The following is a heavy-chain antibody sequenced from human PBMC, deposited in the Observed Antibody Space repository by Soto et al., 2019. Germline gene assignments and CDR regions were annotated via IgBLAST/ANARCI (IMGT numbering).Heavy chain of an antibody. CDR3: AGYCSGGSCYGQIDY. J-gene: IGHJ4*02. V-gene: IGHV3-74*01. CDR1: GFTFRSYW. D-gene: IGHD2-15*01. CDR2: INSDGGST. Sequence: EVQLVESGGGLVQPGGSLRLSCAASGFTFRSYWMHWVRQAPGKGLVWVSRINSDGGSTAYADSVKGRFTISRDNAENTLYLQMNSLRADDTAVYYCAGYCSGGSCYGQIDYWGQGTLVTVSS.